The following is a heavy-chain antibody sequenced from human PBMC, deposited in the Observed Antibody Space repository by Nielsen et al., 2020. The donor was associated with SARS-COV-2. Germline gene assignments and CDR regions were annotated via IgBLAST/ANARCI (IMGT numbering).Heavy chain of an antibody. J-gene: IGHJ6*02. CDR1: GFTFDDYA. Sequence: SLKISCAASGFTFDDYAMHWVRQAPGKGLEWVSGISWNSGSIGYADSVKGRFTISRDNAKNSLYLQMNSLRAEDTALYYCATGPDYYYYGMDVWGQGTTVIVSS. D-gene: IGHD1-14*01. V-gene: IGHV3-9*01. CDR3: ATGPDYYYYGMDV. CDR2: ISWNSGSI.